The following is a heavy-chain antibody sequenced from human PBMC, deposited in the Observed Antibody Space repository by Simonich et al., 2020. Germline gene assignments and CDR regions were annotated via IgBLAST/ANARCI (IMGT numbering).Heavy chain of an antibody. CDR2: INHSVST. Sequence: QVQLQQWGAGLLKPPETLSLTCAVYGGSFSGYYWSWTRQPPGKGLEWIGEINHSVSTNYNPSLKSRVTIAVDTSKNQFSLKLSSVTAADTAVYYCARGLIGGSYYYWGQGTLVTVSS. D-gene: IGHD1-26*01. V-gene: IGHV4-34*01. J-gene: IGHJ4*02. CDR3: ARGLIGGSYYY. CDR1: GGSFSGYY.